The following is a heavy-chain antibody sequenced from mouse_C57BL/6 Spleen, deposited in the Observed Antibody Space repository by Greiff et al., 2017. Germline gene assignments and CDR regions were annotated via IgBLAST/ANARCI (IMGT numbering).Heavy chain of an antibody. J-gene: IGHJ3*01. D-gene: IGHD2-12*01. CDR1: GYAFSSYW. CDR2: IYPGDGDT. V-gene: IGHV1-80*01. Sequence: QVQLQQSGAELVKPGASVKISCKASGYAFSSYWMNWVKQRPGKGLEWIGQIYPGDGDTNYNGKFKGKATLTADKSSSTAYMQLSSLTSEDSAVYFCARGEIPDDVIAYWGQGTLVTVSA. CDR3: ARGEIPDDVIAY.